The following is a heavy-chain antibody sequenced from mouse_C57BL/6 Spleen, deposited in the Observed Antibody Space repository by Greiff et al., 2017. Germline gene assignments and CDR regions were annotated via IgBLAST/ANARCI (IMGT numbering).Heavy chain of an antibody. Sequence: QVQLQQPGAELVKPGASVKMSCKASGYTFTSYWITWVKQRPGQGLEWIGDIYPGSGSTNYNEKFKSKATLTVDTSSSTAYMQLSSLTSGDSAVYYCAGTGYYGSSYGNYFDYWGQGTTLTVSS. D-gene: IGHD1-1*01. CDR3: AGTGYYGSSYGNYFDY. V-gene: IGHV1-55*01. J-gene: IGHJ2*01. CDR1: GYTFTSYW. CDR2: IYPGSGST.